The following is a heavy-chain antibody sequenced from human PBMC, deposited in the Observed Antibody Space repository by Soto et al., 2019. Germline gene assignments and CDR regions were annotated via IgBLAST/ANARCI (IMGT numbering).Heavy chain of an antibody. CDR1: GGSISSNNYY. CDR3: ARLGAVAPLY. V-gene: IGHV4-39*01. J-gene: IGHJ4*02. CDR2: IFYSGST. D-gene: IGHD6-19*01. Sequence: QLQLQESGPGLVKPSETLSLTCTVSGGSISSNNYYWGWIRQPPGKGLEWIGSIFYSGSTYYNPSLKSRVTISVDTSNNQFSLKLSSATAADTAVYFCARLGAVAPLYWGQGTLVTVSS.